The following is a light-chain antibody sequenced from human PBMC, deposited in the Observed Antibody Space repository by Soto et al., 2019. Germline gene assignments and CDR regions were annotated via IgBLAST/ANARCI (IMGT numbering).Light chain of an antibody. CDR3: SSFTTSHTYI. Sequence: QSALTQPHSVSGSPGQSVTISRTGTSVDIGASDFVSWYQQHPGKAPKLLIYVVSGRPSGVPHRFSGSKSGNAASLTISGLQAEDEADYYCSSFTTSHTYIFVTGTKV. V-gene: IGLV2-11*01. CDR2: VVS. CDR1: SVDIGASDF. J-gene: IGLJ1*01.